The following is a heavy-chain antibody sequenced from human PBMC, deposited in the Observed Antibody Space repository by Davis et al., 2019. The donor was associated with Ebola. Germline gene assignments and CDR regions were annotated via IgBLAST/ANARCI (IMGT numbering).Heavy chain of an antibody. CDR1: GYTFTNYY. Sequence: ASVKVSCKASGYTFTNYYMHWVRQAPGQGLEWMGIINPSGDGTSYAQKFQGRVTMTRDTSTSTVYMELSSLRSEDTAVYFCARGGEMTTVTSSLFDYWGQGTLVTVSS. V-gene: IGHV1-46*01. CDR3: ARGGEMTTVTSSLFDY. J-gene: IGHJ4*02. D-gene: IGHD4-17*01. CDR2: INPSGDGT.